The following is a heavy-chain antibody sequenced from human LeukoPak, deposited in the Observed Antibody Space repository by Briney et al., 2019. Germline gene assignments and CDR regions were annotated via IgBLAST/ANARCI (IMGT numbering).Heavy chain of an antibody. CDR2: ISSSSSYI. J-gene: IGHJ5*02. Sequence: PGWSLRLSCAASGFTFSRHSINWVRQAPGKGLEWVSSISSSSSYIYYADSVKGRFTISRDNAKNTLNLQMNSLRAEDTAVYYCARDLGQYYDTSDNWFDPWGQGTLVTVSS. V-gene: IGHV3-21*01. CDR1: GFTFSRHS. D-gene: IGHD3-22*01. CDR3: ARDLGQYYDTSDNWFDP.